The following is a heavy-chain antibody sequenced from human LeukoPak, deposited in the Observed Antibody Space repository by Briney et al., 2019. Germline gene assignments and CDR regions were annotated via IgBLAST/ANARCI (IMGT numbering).Heavy chain of an antibody. Sequence: SETLSLTCTVSDGSISSYYWSWIRQPPGKGLEWIGYIYYNGSTNYNPSLKSRVTISVDTSKNQFSLKLSSVTAADTAVYYCAREEAAAGTGDYWGQGTLVTVSS. J-gene: IGHJ4*02. D-gene: IGHD6-13*01. CDR1: DGSISSYY. V-gene: IGHV4-59*01. CDR2: IYYNGST. CDR3: AREEAAAGTGDY.